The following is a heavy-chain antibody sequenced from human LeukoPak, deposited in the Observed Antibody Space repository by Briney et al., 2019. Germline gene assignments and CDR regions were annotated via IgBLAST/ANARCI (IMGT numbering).Heavy chain of an antibody. V-gene: IGHV4-39*01. D-gene: IGHD5-12*01. CDR3: ARQAISGYDPPPFDS. CDR2: LYYSGST. J-gene: IGHJ4*02. Sequence: KPSETLSLTCTVSGGSIGSSTYYWGWIRQPPGKGLEWIGNLYYSGSTYYNPSLKSRVTISVDTSKNQFSLKLSSVTAADTAVYYCARQAISGYDPPPFDSWGQGTLVTVSS. CDR1: GGSIGSSTYY.